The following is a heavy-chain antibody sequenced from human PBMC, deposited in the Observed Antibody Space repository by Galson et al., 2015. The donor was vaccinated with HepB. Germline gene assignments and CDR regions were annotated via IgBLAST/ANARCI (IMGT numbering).Heavy chain of an antibody. CDR2: INPSSGST. CDR1: GYTIISYY. J-gene: IGHJ3*02. V-gene: IGHV1-46*01. Sequence: SVKVSCKTSGYTIISYYLHWVRQAPGQGLEWMGIINPSSGSTSYAQKFQGRVTMTTDTSTDTVYMDLSSLRSEDTAVYYCARDEGKTVAVTKGAFDIWGQGTMVTVAS. D-gene: IGHD6-19*01. CDR3: ARDEGKTVAVTKGAFDI.